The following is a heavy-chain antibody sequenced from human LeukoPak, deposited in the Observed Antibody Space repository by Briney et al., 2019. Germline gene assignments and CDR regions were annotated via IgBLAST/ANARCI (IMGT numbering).Heavy chain of an antibody. CDR3: ARGRTTHDYVWGSYRPPDY. V-gene: IGHV4-34*01. Sequence: PSETLSLTCAVYGGSFSGYYWSWIRQPPGEGLEWIGEISHRGSTNCNPSLKSRVTISVDTSKNQFSLKLSSVTAADTAVYYCARGRTTHDYVWGSYRPPDYWGQGTLVTVSS. J-gene: IGHJ4*02. CDR2: ISHRGST. D-gene: IGHD3-16*02. CDR1: GGSFSGYY.